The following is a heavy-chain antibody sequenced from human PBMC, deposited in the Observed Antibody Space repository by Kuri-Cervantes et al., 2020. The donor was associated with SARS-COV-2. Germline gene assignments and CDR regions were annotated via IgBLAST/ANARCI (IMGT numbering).Heavy chain of an antibody. CDR3: ARDLLNYYDSSFYDY. V-gene: IGHV3-11*04. D-gene: IGHD3-22*01. J-gene: IGHJ4*02. CDR1: GFTFSNYY. CDR2: ISSSGSTI. Sequence: GGSLRLSCAASGFTFSNYYMSWIRQAPGKGLEWVSYISSSGSTIYYADSVKGRFTISRDNSKNSLYLQMNSLRAEDTAVYYCARDLLNYYDSSFYDYWGQGTLVTVSS.